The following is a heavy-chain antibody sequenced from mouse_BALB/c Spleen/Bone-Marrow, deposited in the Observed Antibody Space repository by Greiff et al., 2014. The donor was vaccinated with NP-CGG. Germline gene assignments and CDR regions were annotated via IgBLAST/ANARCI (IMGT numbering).Heavy chain of an antibody. CDR3: ARGSYYEGAMDY. CDR1: GFSLTSYG. CDR2: IWAGGST. J-gene: IGHJ4*01. V-gene: IGHV2-9*02. D-gene: IGHD1-1*01. Sequence: VMLVESGPGLVAPSQSLSITCTVSGFSLTSYGAHWVRQPPGKVLEWLGVIWAGGSTNYNSALMSRLSISKDNSKSQVFLKMNSLQTDDTAMYYCARGSYYEGAMDYWGQGTSVTVSS.